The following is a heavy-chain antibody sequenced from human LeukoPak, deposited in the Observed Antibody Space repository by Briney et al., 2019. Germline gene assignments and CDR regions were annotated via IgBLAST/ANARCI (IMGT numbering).Heavy chain of an antibody. CDR3: ARASGDYDILTGYYPGGWFDP. V-gene: IGHV4-30-4*01. J-gene: IGHJ5*02. CDR2: IYYSGST. CDR1: GGSISSGDYY. Sequence: TSQTLSLTCTVSGGSISSGDYYWSWIRQPPGKGLEWIGYIYYSGSTNYNPSLKSRVTISVDTSKNQFSLKLSSVTAADTAVYYCARASGDYDILTGYYPGGWFDPWGQGTLVTVSS. D-gene: IGHD3-9*01.